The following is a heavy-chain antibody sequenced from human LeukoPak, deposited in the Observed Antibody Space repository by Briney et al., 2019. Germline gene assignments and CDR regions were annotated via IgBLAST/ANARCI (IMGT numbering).Heavy chain of an antibody. CDR2: IKQDGGEK. J-gene: IGHJ4*02. Sequence: PGGSLRLSCAASGFTFSSYWMNWVRQAPGKGLEWVANIKQDGGEKYYVDSVKGRFTISRDISKNTLYLQMNGLRAEDTAVYYCAREVRRYYFDYWGQGTLVTVSS. D-gene: IGHD3-16*02. CDR1: GFTFSSYW. V-gene: IGHV3-7*03. CDR3: AREVRRYYFDY.